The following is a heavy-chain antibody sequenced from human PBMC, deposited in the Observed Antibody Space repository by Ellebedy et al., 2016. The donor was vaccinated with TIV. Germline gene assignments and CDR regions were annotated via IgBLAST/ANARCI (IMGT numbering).Heavy chain of an antibody. CDR2: IDPSDSYT. CDR3: AKSSGFCSGGSCYPFDF. CDR1: GYNFPTYW. D-gene: IGHD2-15*01. V-gene: IGHV5-10-1*01. Sequence: KVSXXGSGYNFPTYWISWVRKMPGKGLEWMGRIDPSDSYTNYSPSFQGHVTISADKSTSTVHLQWNSLKASDTAMYYCAKSSGFCSGGSCYPFDFWGQGTLVTVSS. J-gene: IGHJ4*02.